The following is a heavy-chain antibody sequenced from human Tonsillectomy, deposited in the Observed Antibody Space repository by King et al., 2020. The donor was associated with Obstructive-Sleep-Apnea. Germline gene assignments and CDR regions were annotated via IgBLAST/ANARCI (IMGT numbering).Heavy chain of an antibody. CDR3: ARDLLRGVFNY. J-gene: IGHJ4*02. CDR2: IYYSGST. CDR1: GGSISSSSYY. Sequence: QLQESGPGLVKPSENLSLTCTVSGGSISSSSYYWGWIRQPPGQGLEWIGSIYYSGSTYYNPSLKSRVTISVDTSKNQFSLKLSSVTAADTAVYYCARDLLRGVFNYWGQGTLVTVSS. D-gene: IGHD3-10*01. V-gene: IGHV4-39*07.